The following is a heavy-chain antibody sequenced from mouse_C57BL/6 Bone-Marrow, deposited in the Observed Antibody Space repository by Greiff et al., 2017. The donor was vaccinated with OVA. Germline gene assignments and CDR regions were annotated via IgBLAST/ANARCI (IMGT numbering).Heavy chain of an antibody. CDR3: ARHEALGSSYNWYFDV. D-gene: IGHD1-1*01. Sequence: VQLQESGAELVKPGASVKLSCKASGYTFTEFTIHWVKQRSGQGLEWIGWFYPGSGSIKYNEKFKDKATLTADKSSSTVYMELSRLTSEDSAVYFCARHEALGSSYNWYFDVWGTGTTVTVSS. CDR2: FYPGSGSI. J-gene: IGHJ1*03. CDR1: GYTFTEFT. V-gene: IGHV1-62-2*01.